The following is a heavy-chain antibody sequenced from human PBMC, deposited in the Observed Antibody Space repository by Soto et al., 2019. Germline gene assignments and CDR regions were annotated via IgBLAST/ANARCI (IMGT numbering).Heavy chain of an antibody. V-gene: IGHV4-39*01. D-gene: IGHD6-6*01. J-gene: IGHJ6*02. CDR1: GGSISSSSYY. Sequence: SETLSLTCTVSGGSISSSSYYWGWIRQPPGKGLEWIGSIYYSGSTYYNPSLKSRVTISVDTSKNQFSLKLSSVTAADTAVYYCARIIAAQINYYYYYGMDVWGQGTTVTVSS. CDR3: ARIIAAQINYYYYYGMDV. CDR2: IYYSGST.